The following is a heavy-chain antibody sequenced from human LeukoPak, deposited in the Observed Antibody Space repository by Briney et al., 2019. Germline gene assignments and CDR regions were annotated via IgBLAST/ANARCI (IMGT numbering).Heavy chain of an antibody. D-gene: IGHD1-26*01. CDR3: VRGTNSYYAGWFDP. Sequence: PAGSLRLSCAASGCTISSNWMSWVRQAQGTGLEWVSSIKHDENGSNYEDSVMGRFEISRDSAVNSLFLRMNSLRSEDTAVYYCVRGTNSYYAGWFDPWGQGTLVTVSS. J-gene: IGHJ5*02. CDR1: GCTISSNW. V-gene: IGHV3-7*01. CDR2: IKHDENGS.